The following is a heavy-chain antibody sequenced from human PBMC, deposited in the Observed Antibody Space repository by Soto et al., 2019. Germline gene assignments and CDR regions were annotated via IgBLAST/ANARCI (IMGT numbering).Heavy chain of an antibody. J-gene: IGHJ5*02. V-gene: IGHV1-18*01. CDR3: ARGHDYDFWSGYGVFWFDP. Sequence: ASVKVSCKASGYTFTSYGTSWVRQAPGQGLEWMGWISAYSGNTNYAQKLQGRVTMTTDTSTSTVYMELRSLRSDDTAVYYCARGHDYDFWSGYGVFWFDPWGQGTLVTVSS. CDR1: GYTFTSYG. CDR2: ISAYSGNT. D-gene: IGHD3-3*01.